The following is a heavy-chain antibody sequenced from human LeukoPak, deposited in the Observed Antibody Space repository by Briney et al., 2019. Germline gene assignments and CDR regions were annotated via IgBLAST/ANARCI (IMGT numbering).Heavy chain of an antibody. Sequence: PSQTLSLTCAVSGGSISSGGYSWSWIRQPPGKGLEWIGYTYHSGSTYYNPSLKSRVTISVDRSKNQFSLKLSSVTAADTAVYYCARFMVTQVGNWFDPWGQGTLVTVSS. V-gene: IGHV4-30-2*01. CDR2: TYHSGST. CDR3: ARFMVTQVGNWFDP. J-gene: IGHJ5*02. CDR1: GGSISSGGYS. D-gene: IGHD1-26*01.